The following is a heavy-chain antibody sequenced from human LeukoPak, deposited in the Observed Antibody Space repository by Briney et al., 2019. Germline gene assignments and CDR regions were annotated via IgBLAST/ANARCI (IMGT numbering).Heavy chain of an antibody. Sequence: SVKVSCKASGGTFSSYTISWVRQAPGQGLEWMGRIIPILGIANYAQKFQGRVTITADKSTSTAYMELSSLRSEDTAVYYCARRAVNYLGDYYYMDVWGKGTTVAVSS. CDR1: GGTFSSYT. CDR3: ARRAVNYLGDYYYMDV. J-gene: IGHJ6*03. CDR2: IIPILGIA. D-gene: IGHD1-7*01. V-gene: IGHV1-69*02.